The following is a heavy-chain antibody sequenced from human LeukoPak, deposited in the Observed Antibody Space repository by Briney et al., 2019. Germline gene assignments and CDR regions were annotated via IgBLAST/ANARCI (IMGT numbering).Heavy chain of an antibody. V-gene: IGHV3-48*03. CDR2: ISSSGITM. Sequence: GGSLRLSCAASGFTFSNYEINWVRQAPGKGLEGVSYISSSGITMTYADSVKGRFTISRDNAKNSLYLHVNSLRADYTALYYCARDLSNEIDYWGQGTLVTVSS. J-gene: IGHJ4*02. CDR3: ARDLSNEIDY. CDR1: GFTFSNYE. D-gene: IGHD2-8*01.